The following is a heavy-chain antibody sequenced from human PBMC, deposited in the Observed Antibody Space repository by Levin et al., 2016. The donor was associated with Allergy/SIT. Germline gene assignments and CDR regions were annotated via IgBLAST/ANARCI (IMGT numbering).Heavy chain of an antibody. J-gene: IGHJ4*02. CDR1: GFTFSSYG. CDR2: IWYDGSNK. V-gene: IGHV3-33*01. CDR3: ARDAGRPAKYYFDY. D-gene: IGHD1-14*01. Sequence: GGSLRLSCAASGFTFSSYGMHWVRQAPGKGLEWVAIIWYDGSNKYYADSVKGRFTISRDNSKNTLYLQMNSLRAEDTAVYYCARDAGRPAKYYFDYWGQGTLVTVSS.